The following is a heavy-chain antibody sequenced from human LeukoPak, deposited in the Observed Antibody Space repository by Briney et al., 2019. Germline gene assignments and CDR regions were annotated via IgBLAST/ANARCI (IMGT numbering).Heavy chain of an antibody. CDR3: ARDAGGDSSSWGDYYYGMDV. Sequence: SETLSLTCTVSGGSISSYYWSWIRQPPGKGLEWIGYIYYSGSTNYNPSLKSRVTISVDTSKNQFSLKLSSVTAADTAVYYCARDAGGDSSSWGDYYYGMDVWGQGTTVTVSS. D-gene: IGHD6-13*01. CDR2: IYYSGST. J-gene: IGHJ6*02. CDR1: GGSISSYY. V-gene: IGHV4-59*01.